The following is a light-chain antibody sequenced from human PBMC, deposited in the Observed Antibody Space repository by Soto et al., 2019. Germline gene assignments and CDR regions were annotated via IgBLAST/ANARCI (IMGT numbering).Light chain of an antibody. CDR1: QSVSSY. J-gene: IGKJ5*01. V-gene: IGKV3-11*01. CDR3: QQRSNWIT. CDR2: DAS. Sequence: EIVLTQSPATLSLSPVERATLSCRASQSVSSYLAWYQQKPGQAPRLLIYDASNRATGIPARFSGSGSGTDFTITISSLEPEDFAVYYCQQRSNWITFGQGTRLEIK.